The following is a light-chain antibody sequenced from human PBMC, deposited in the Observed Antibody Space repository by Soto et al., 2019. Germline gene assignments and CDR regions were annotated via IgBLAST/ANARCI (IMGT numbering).Light chain of an antibody. J-gene: IGKJ2*01. CDR1: QSVSSD. CDR3: QHYNDWVKT. CDR2: AAS. V-gene: IGKV3-15*01. Sequence: EIVMTQSPATLSVSPGERATLSCRASQSVSSDLAWYQQKPGQAPNLLNYAASTRATGIPARLSGSGSGTEFTLTISSMQSEAFALYYCQHYNDWVKTFGQGTKLEIK.